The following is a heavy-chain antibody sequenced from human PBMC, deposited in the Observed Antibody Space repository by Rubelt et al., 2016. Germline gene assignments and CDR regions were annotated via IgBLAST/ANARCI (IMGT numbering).Heavy chain of an antibody. CDR2: ISAYNGNT. D-gene: IGHD6-19*01. CDR1: GYTFTSYG. CDR3: ARDGVFSSGWYYFDY. J-gene: IGHJ4*02. Sequence: QVQLVQSGAEVKKPGASVKVSCKASGYTFTSYGISWVRQAPGQGLEWMGWISAYNGNTNYAQTLQGRVTMTTDTSTSTVYIEVRGLRSDDTAVYYGARDGVFSSGWYYFDYWGQGTLVTGSS. V-gene: IGHV1-18*01.